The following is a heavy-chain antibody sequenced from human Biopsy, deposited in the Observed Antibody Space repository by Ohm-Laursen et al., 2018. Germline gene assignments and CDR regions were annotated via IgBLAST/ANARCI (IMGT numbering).Heavy chain of an antibody. J-gene: IGHJ3*02. CDR1: GYTFTAYG. D-gene: IGHD3-3*01. V-gene: IGHV1-18*04. Sequence: ASVKVSCKTSGYTFTAYGISWVRQAPGQGLEWMGWISTYNDDTNIAQKFQGRVSMTTDTSTRTAYMELRSLRSGNTAIYFCARDPGYDFWSGSDPFDIWGQGTLVTVS. CDR2: ISTYNDDT. CDR3: ARDPGYDFWSGSDPFDI.